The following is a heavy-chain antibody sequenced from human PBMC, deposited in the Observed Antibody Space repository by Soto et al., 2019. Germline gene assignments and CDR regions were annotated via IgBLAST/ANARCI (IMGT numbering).Heavy chain of an antibody. V-gene: IGHV1-18*04. D-gene: IGHD2-15*01. CDR2: ISAYNGNT. CDR1: GYTFTSYG. CDR3: ARDRPFCSGGSCYFIDY. Sequence: GASVKVSCKASGYTFTSYGISWVRQAPGQGLEWMGWISAYNGNTNYAQKLQGRVTMTTDTSTSTAYMELRSLRSDDTAVYYCARDRPFCSGGSCYFIDYWGQGTLVTVSS. J-gene: IGHJ4*02.